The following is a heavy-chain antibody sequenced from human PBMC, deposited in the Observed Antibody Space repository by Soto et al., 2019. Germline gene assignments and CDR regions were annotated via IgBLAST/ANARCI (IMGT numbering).Heavy chain of an antibody. CDR1: GYTFTGYY. V-gene: IGHV1-2*02. D-gene: IGHD6-19*01. Sequence: AASVKVSCKASGYTFTGYYIHWVRQAPGQGLEWMGWLNPNSGVTNYAQKFQGRVTMARDTSISTAYMELSRLRSDDTAVYYCARVVAVAGTWPDWGHGTLVTVSS. CDR3: ARVVAVAGTWPD. J-gene: IGHJ4*01. CDR2: LNPNSGVT.